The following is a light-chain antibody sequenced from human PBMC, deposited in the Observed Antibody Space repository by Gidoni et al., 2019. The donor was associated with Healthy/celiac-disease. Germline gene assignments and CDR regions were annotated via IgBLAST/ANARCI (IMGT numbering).Light chain of an antibody. CDR1: QSISSY. V-gene: IGKV1-39*01. CDR2: SAS. Sequence: DIQMTQSPSSLSASVGDRVTITCRASQSISSYLNCYQQKPGKAPKLLIYSASSVQSGVPSRFSGSGSGTDFTLTISSLQPEDFATYYCQHSYSTPSFTFGPGTKVDIK. J-gene: IGKJ3*01. CDR3: QHSYSTPSFT.